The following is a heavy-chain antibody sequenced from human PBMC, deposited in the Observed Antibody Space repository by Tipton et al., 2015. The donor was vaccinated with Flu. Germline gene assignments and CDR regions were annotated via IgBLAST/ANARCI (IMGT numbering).Heavy chain of an antibody. CDR1: GFSFSNYA. Sequence: AASGFSFSNYAMTWVRQAPGKGLEWVSSIDGRGDDLYYVASVKARFNISRDNFKNTLFLQMNSLRVEDTAIYYCAKDPTTFTSGWYFDLWGRGTLVTVSS. CDR2: IDGRGDDL. J-gene: IGHJ2*01. CDR3: AKDPTTFTSGWYFDL. V-gene: IGHV3-23*01. D-gene: IGHD2/OR15-2a*01.